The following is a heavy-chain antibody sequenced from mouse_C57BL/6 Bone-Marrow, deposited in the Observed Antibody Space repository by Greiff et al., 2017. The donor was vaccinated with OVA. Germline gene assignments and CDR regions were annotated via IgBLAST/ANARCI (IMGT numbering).Heavy chain of an antibody. V-gene: IGHV1-50*01. Sequence: QVQLQQPGAELVKPGASVKLSCKASGYTFTSYWMQWVKQRPGQGLEWIGEIDPSDSYTNYNQKFKGKATLTVDTSSSTAYMQLSSLTSEDSAVYYCARGLRSDYGGQGTTLTVSS. J-gene: IGHJ2*01. CDR2: IDPSDSYT. CDR1: GYTFTSYW. D-gene: IGHD1-1*01. CDR3: ARGLRSDY.